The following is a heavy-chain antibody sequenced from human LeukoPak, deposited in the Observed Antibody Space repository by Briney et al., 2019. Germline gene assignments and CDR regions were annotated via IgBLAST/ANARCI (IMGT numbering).Heavy chain of an antibody. V-gene: IGHV3-7*01. J-gene: IGHJ4*02. D-gene: IGHD7-27*01. CDR2: MNGDGSVT. CDR1: GFSIRSFW. Sequence: GGSLRLSCAVSGFSIRSFWMSWVRQTPGKGLEWVADMNGDGSVTYYVDSVKGRFTVSRDNAKNSLYLQMSSLRAEDTAVYHCARDPAWGAIDYWGQGTLVTVSS. CDR3: ARDPAWGAIDY.